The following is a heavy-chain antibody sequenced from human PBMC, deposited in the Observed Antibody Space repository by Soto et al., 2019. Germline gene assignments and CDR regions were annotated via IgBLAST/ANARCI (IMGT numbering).Heavy chain of an antibody. J-gene: IGHJ4*02. CDR3: ARQRTTVVTQAYFDH. CDR2: IYYSGRT. D-gene: IGHD2-21*02. V-gene: IGHV4-39*01. Sequence: PSETLSLTCIVSGESISSSSYYWGWIRQPPGKGLGWIGSIYYSGRTYYNPSFKSRVTISIDTSKNQFSLKLSSVTATDTAVYYCARQRTTVVTQAYFDHWGQGALVTVSS. CDR1: GESISSSSYY.